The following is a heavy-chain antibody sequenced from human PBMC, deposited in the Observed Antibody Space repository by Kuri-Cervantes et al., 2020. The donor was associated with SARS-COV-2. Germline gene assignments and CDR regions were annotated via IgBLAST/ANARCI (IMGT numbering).Heavy chain of an antibody. V-gene: IGHV4-34*01. D-gene: IGHD5-18*01. CDR3: ARGTHPGGYSYGYTRKYYYYGMDV. J-gene: IGHJ6*02. Sequence: SEALSLTCTVSGGSISGCYWSWSRQPQGKGLEWIGEINHCLSTNYNPSLKSRVTISVDTAKNQFYLKLSSVTAADTAVSYCARGTHPGGYSYGYTRKYYYYGMDVWGQGTTVTVSS. CDR2: INHCLST. CDR1: GGSISGCY.